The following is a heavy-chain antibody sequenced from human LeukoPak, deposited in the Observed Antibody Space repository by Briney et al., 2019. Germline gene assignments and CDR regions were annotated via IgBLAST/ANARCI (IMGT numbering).Heavy chain of an antibody. CDR1: GFIFSGSA. V-gene: IGHV3-73*01. Sequence: GGSLKLSCAASGFIFSGSAMHWVRQASGKGLEWVGRIRSKANSYATAYAASVKGRFTISRDDSKNTAYLQMNSLKTEDTAVYYCTRADPVRTPDYWGQGTLVTVSS. J-gene: IGHJ4*02. CDR3: TRADPVRTPDY. CDR2: IRSKANSYAT.